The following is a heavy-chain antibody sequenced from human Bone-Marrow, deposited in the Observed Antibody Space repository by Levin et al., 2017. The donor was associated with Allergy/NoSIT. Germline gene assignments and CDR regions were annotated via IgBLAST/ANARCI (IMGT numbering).Heavy chain of an antibody. D-gene: IGHD6-19*01. CDR1: GGSISTGSYY. J-gene: IGHJ4*02. Sequence: NPSETLSLTCTVSGGSISTGSYYWSWIRQPPGKGLEWIGYIHYSKSTNYNPSLKSRVTISVDTSKNQFSLKLTSVTAADTAVYYCARENSGQGLNFDHWGQGTLVTVSS. CDR2: IHYSKST. V-gene: IGHV4-61*01. CDR3: ARENSGQGLNFDH.